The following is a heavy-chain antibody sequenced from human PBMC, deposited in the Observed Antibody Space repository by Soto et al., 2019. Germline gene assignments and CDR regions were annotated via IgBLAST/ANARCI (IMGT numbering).Heavy chain of an antibody. CDR2: ISGSGGST. Sequence: SGGSLRLSCAASGFTFSSYAMSWVRQAPGKGLEWVSAISGSGGSTYYADSVKGRFTISRDNSKNTLYLQMNSLRAEDTAVYYCAKVLELEGARPMWYFDYWGQGTLVTVSS. J-gene: IGHJ4*02. V-gene: IGHV3-23*01. CDR3: AKVLELEGARPMWYFDY. CDR1: GFTFSSYA. D-gene: IGHD1-26*01.